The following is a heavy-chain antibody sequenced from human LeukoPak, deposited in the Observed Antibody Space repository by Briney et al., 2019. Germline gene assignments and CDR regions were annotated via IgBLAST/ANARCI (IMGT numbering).Heavy chain of an antibody. D-gene: IGHD6-13*01. V-gene: IGHV3-66*02. J-gene: IGHJ4*02. CDR2: IYGADAA. CDR1: GFTVSSNY. CDR3: VTSTGQQFIPYDY. Sequence: PGGSLRLSCAASGFTVSSNYMTWIRQAPGKGLEWVSLIYGADAAYYAEPVRGRFMISRDNLKNTLFLQMNSLRVEDTAVYYCVTSTGQQFIPYDYWGQGTHVTVSS.